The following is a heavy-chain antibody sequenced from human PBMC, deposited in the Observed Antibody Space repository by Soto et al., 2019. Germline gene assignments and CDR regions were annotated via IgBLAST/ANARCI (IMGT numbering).Heavy chain of an antibody. V-gene: IGHV1-69*04. Sequence: SVKVSCKASGSTFSSYTISWVRRAPGQGLEWMGRIIPILGIANYAQKFQGRVTITADKSTSTAYMELSSLRSDDTAVYYCARDPPFSSVDYWGQGTLVAVSP. D-gene: IGHD6-25*01. CDR1: GSTFSSYT. CDR3: ARDPPFSSVDY. J-gene: IGHJ4*02. CDR2: IIPILGIA.